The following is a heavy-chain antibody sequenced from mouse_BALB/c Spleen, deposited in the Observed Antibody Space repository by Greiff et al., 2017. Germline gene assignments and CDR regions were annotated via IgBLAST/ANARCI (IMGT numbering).Heavy chain of an antibody. D-gene: IGHD2-1*01. CDR3: ARKGGNYDFDY. V-gene: IGHV5-17*02. CDR1: GFTFSSFG. CDR2: ISSGSSTI. Sequence: EVQLQESGGGLVQPGGSRKLSCAASGFTFSSFGMHWVRQAPEKGLEWVAYISSGSSTIYYADTVKGRFTISRDNPKNTLFLQMTSLRSEDTAMYYCARKGGNYDFDYWGQGTTLTVSS. J-gene: IGHJ2*01.